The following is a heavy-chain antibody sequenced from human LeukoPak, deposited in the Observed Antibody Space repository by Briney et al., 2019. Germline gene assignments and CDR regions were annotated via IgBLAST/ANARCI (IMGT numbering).Heavy chain of an antibody. Sequence: PGGSLRLSCVASGFTFSSYAMSWVRQAPGKGLEWLSDLSGSGGTTYYADSVKGRFTLSRDNSKNTLYLQMDTLRAEDTAVYYCAKGSSTNSYYFGSWGPGTLVTVSS. CDR2: LSGSGGTT. J-gene: IGHJ4*02. CDR1: GFTFSSYA. CDR3: AKGSSTNSYYFGS. D-gene: IGHD1-1*01. V-gene: IGHV3-23*01.